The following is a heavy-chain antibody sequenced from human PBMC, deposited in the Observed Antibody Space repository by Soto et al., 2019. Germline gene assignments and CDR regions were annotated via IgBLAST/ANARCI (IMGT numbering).Heavy chain of an antibody. Sequence: ASVKVSCKASGYTFTSYAMHWVRQAPGQRLEWMGWINAGNGNTKYSQKFQGRVTITRDTSASTAYMELSSLRSEDTAVYYCARVEMDYYDSSGYPFFAYWAQGPLVPVPP. CDR2: INAGNGNT. V-gene: IGHV1-3*01. CDR3: ARVEMDYYDSSGYPFFAY. D-gene: IGHD3-22*01. CDR1: GYTFTSYA. J-gene: IGHJ4*02.